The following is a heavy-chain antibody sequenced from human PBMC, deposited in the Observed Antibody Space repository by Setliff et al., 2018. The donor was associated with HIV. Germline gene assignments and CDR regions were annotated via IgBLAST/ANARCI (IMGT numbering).Heavy chain of an antibody. CDR2: IYHSGST. D-gene: IGHD3-16*01. Sequence: SETLSLTCTVSGHSITSDYQWGWIRQPPGKGLEWIGSIYHSGSTYYNPSLKSRVTISVVTSKNQFSLKLSSVTAADTAVYYCARGTLYYDYVWGTPFPFDYWGQGTLVTVSS. J-gene: IGHJ4*02. CDR1: GHSITSDYQ. CDR3: ARGTLYYDYVWGTPFPFDY. V-gene: IGHV4-38-2*02.